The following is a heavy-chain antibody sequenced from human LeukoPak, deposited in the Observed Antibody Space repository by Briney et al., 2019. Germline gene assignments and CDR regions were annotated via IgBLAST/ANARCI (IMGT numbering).Heavy chain of an antibody. D-gene: IGHD3-22*01. CDR2: IYYSGST. V-gene: IGHV4-59*01. J-gene: IGHJ4*02. Sequence: SETLSLTCTVSGGSISSYYWSWIRQPPGKGLEWIGYIYYSGSTNCNPSLKSRVTISVDTSKNQFSLKLRSVTAADTAVYYCARVTGYVIEDYFDYWGQGTLVTVSS. CDR1: GGSISSYY. CDR3: ARVTGYVIEDYFDY.